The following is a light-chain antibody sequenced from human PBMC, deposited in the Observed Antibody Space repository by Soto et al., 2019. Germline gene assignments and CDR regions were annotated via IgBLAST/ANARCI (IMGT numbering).Light chain of an antibody. CDR1: SSNIGAGFD. V-gene: IGLV1-40*01. CDR2: ANT. Sequence: QSVLTQPPSVSGAPGQRVTMSCTGSSSNIGAGFDVHWYQQLPGTAPRLLIYANTKRPSGVPDRFSGSRSGTSISLAITGRRAEDEADYFCQSYDSSLSGYVFGTGTKVTVL. J-gene: IGLJ1*01. CDR3: QSYDSSLSGYV.